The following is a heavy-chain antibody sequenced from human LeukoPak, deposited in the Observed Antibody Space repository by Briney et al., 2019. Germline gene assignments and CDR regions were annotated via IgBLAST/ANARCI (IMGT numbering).Heavy chain of an antibody. J-gene: IGHJ4*02. V-gene: IGHV4-59*01. D-gene: IGHD3-22*01. CDR3: ARAKRYYYDSSALDY. CDR1: GGSISSYY. CDR2: IYYSGST. Sequence: SETLSLTCTVSGGSISSYYWSWIRQPPGKGLEWIGYIYYSGSTYYNPSLKSRVTISVHTSKNQFSLKLSSVTAADTAVYYCARAKRYYYDSSALDYWGQGTLVTVSS.